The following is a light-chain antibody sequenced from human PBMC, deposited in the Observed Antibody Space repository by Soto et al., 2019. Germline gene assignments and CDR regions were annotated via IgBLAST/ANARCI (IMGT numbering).Light chain of an antibody. CDR2: DVS. V-gene: IGLV2-14*01. CDR3: SSYTSSSTLLYV. CDR1: SSDVGGYNY. Sequence: QSVLTQPASVSGSPGQSITITCTRTSSDVGGYNYVSWDQQHPGKAPKLMIYDVSNRPSGVSNRFSGSKSGNTASLTISGLQAEDEADYYCSSYTSSSTLLYVFGTGTKVTVL. J-gene: IGLJ1*01.